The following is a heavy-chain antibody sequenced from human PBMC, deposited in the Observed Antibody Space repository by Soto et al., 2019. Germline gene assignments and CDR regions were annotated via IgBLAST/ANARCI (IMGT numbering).Heavy chain of an antibody. J-gene: IGHJ4*02. V-gene: IGHV3-23*01. CDR2: ISGSGGNT. CDR1: EFTFNAYI. CDR3: TKDRLWVEGNSHRYHY. Sequence: EVQLLESGGGLVQPGGSIRLSCEDSEFTFNAYIMGWVRQAPGKGLEWVSAISGSGGNTYYADSVKGRFTISRDNSKNTLYLRMNSLRAEDTAVYYCTKDRLWVEGNSHRYHYWGQGNLVTVSS. D-gene: IGHD3-16*01.